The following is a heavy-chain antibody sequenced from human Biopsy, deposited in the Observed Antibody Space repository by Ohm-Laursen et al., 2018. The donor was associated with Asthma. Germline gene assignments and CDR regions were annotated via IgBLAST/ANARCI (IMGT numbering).Heavy chain of an antibody. CDR2: IYYSGST. V-gene: IGHV4-39*01. J-gene: IGHJ4*02. CDR1: GGSISSSSYY. CDR3: VSPPGY. Sequence: PSDTLSLTCTVSGGSISSSSYYWGWIRRPPGKGLEFIGTIYYSGSTYYNPSLKSRVTLSVDASKNQFSLKLTSVTAADTAVYYCVSPPGYWGQGTLVTVSS.